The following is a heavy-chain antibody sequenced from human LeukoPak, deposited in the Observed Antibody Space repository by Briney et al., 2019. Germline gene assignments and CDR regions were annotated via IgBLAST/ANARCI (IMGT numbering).Heavy chain of an antibody. Sequence: GGSLRLSCPASGFTFSSYGMSGGGQAPGKGRDGGAHIKQEERERHYVDSVKGRFPIYRDNAQPSLYLQMNSLRAEDTAVYYCESAHYGDYEGFANLHFWGQGTLVPVSS. D-gene: IGHD4-17*01. CDR1: GFTFSSYG. CDR3: ESAHYGDYEGFANLHF. J-gene: IGHJ4*02. V-gene: IGHV3-7*01. CDR2: IKQEERER.